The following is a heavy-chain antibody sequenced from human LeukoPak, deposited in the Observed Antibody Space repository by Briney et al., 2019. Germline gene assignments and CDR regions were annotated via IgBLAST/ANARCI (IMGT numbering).Heavy chain of an antibody. CDR1: GFTFSNYS. V-gene: IGHV3-21*01. CDR3: ATRQLGPTTNY. Sequence: GGSLSLSCAASGFTFSNYSMNWVRQAPGEGLEWVSSISSDSNYIYYADSIQGRFTISRENAENSLYLQMNSLRAEDTAVYYCATRQLGPTTNYWGQGTLVTVSS. D-gene: IGHD1-26*01. CDR2: ISSDSNYI. J-gene: IGHJ4*02.